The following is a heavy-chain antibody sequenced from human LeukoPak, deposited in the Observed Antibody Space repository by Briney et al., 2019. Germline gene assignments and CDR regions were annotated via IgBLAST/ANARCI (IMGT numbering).Heavy chain of an antibody. CDR2: ISVDGRST. Sequence: PGRSLRLSCEAYGFSLNSYWMHWVRQAPGEGPVWVSRISVDGRSTAYADSVKGRFTISRDNAKNTLYLGMNSLRADDTAVYHCAREGYSTGWYFFDNWGRGTRVTVSS. D-gene: IGHD6-13*01. J-gene: IGHJ4*02. CDR1: GFSLNSYW. V-gene: IGHV3-74*03. CDR3: AREGYSTGWYFFDN.